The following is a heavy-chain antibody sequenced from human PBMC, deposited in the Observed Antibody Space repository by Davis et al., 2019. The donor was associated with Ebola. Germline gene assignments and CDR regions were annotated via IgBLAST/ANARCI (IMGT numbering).Heavy chain of an antibody. V-gene: IGHV3-23*01. Sequence: GESLKISCAASGFTFTNYAMSWVRQAPGKGLEWVSAISGDTGVTFYAVSVKGRFTISKDNSKNTLYLQMNALSAEDTAVYYCAKRLSWSYLWGQGTMVAVSS. J-gene: IGHJ3*01. D-gene: IGHD1-26*01. CDR1: GFTFTNYA. CDR3: AKRLSWSYL. CDR2: ISGDTGVT.